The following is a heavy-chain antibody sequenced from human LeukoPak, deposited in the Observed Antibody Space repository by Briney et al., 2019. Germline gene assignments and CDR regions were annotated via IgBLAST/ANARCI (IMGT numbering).Heavy chain of an antibody. D-gene: IGHD6-13*01. CDR2: INPNSGGT. J-gene: IGHJ4*02. CDR1: GYTFTGYY. V-gene: IGHV1-2*02. Sequence: GASVKVSCKASGYTFTGYYMHWVRQAPGQGLEWMGWINPNSGGTNYAQKFQGRVTMTRDTSISTAYMELSRLRSDDTAVYYCARELTGYSSSWYPEALSHLNDYWGQGTLVTVSS. CDR3: ARELTGYSSSWYPEALSHLNDY.